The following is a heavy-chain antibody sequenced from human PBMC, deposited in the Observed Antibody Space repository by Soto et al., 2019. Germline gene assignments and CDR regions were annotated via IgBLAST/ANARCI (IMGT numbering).Heavy chain of an antibody. CDR2: ISYDGSNK. V-gene: IGHV3-30*03. Sequence: GGSLRLSCAASGFTFSSYGRHWVRQAPGKGLEWVAVISYDGSNKYYADSVKGRVTISVDTSKTQVSLTLSSVTAADTAVYYCARAPDYGSINWFDPWGQGTLVTVSS. CDR1: GFTFSSYG. J-gene: IGHJ5*02. D-gene: IGHD4-17*01. CDR3: ARAPDYGSINWFDP.